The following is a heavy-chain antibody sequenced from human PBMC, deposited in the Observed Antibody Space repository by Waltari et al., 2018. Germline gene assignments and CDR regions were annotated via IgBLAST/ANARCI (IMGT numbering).Heavy chain of an antibody. J-gene: IGHJ4*02. CDR3: VRSLAAVGNSRGY. Sequence: QVQLVPSGAEVKKPGASVKVYCNASGYTFTGSTLPWARQAPGQGREWLGWINPKSGGTKYAQKFQGRVTMTRDTSISTAHMELSRLRFDDTAMYYCVRSLAAVGNSRGYWGQGTLVTVSS. CDR1: GYTFTGST. V-gene: IGHV1-2*02. D-gene: IGHD6-13*01. CDR2: INPKSGGT.